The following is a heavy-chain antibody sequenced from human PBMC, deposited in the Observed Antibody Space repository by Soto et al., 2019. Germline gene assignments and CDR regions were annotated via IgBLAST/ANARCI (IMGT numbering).Heavy chain of an antibody. D-gene: IGHD1-1*01. CDR2: ISGSGGST. CDR1: GFTFSSYA. CDR3: AKKRGYNWNDLIDY. J-gene: IGHJ4*02. Sequence: EVQLLESGGGLVQPGGSLRLSCAASGFTFSSYAMSWVRQAQGKGLEWVSAISGSGGSTYYADSVKGRFTISRDNSKNTLYLQMNSLRDEDTAVYYCAKKRGYNWNDLIDYWGQGTLVTVSS. V-gene: IGHV3-23*01.